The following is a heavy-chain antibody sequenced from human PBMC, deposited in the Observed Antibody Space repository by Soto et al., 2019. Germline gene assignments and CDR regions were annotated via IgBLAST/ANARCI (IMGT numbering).Heavy chain of an antibody. CDR2: ISAHNGNT. J-gene: IGHJ4*02. CDR1: GYDFTTYG. D-gene: IGHD1-1*01. CDR3: ARGRYGDY. Sequence: QVHLVQSGAEVKKPGASVKVSCKGSGYDFTTYGITWVRQAPGQGLEWMAWISAHNGNTDYAQKLQGRVTVTRDTSTSTEYMELRSLRSEDTAVYYCARGRYGDYWGQGALVTVSS. V-gene: IGHV1-18*01.